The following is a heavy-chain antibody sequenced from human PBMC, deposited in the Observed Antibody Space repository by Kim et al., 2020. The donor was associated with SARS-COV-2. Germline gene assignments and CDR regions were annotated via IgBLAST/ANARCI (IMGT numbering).Heavy chain of an antibody. CDR1: GFTLGDYA. Sequence: GGSLRLSCTASGFTLGDYAMHWVRQAPGKGLEWVSLISGDGGSTNYADSVKGRFTISRDNSKNTLYLQMNSLRTEDTALYYCAKEGETGYSYFYHWGQGTLVTVSS. CDR3: AKEGETGYSYFYH. J-gene: IGHJ4*02. D-gene: IGHD6-25*01. CDR2: ISGDGGST. V-gene: IGHV3-43*02.